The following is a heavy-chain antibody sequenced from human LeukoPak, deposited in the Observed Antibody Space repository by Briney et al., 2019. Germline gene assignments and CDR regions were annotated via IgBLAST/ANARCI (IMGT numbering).Heavy chain of an antibody. CDR1: GFTFSNYA. D-gene: IGHD3-22*01. J-gene: IGHJ3*02. CDR2: IYIGGST. Sequence: PGGSLRLSCAASGFTFSNYAMSWVRQAPGKGLEWVSVIYIGGSTYYADSVKGRFTISRDNSKNTLYLQMNSLRAEDTAVYYCARGRDDSSGYYLDAFDIWGQGTMVTVSS. CDR3: ARGRDDSSGYYLDAFDI. V-gene: IGHV3-53*01.